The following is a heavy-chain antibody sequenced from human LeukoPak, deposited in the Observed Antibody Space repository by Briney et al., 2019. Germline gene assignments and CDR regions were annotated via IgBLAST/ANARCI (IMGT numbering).Heavy chain of an antibody. CDR1: GGSISSYY. J-gene: IGHJ3*02. Sequence: PSETLSLTCTVSGGSISSYYWSWIRQLPGKGLEWIGYIYHSGSTNYNPSLKSRVTISVDTSKNQFSLKLSSVTAADTAVYYCARGEEMTTIPDAFDIWGQGTMVTVSS. CDR3: ARGEEMTTIPDAFDI. CDR2: IYHSGST. D-gene: IGHD5-24*01. V-gene: IGHV4-59*01.